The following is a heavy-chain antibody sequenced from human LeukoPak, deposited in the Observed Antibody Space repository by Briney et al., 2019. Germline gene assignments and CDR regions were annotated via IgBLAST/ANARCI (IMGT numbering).Heavy chain of an antibody. J-gene: IGHJ3*02. V-gene: IGHV3-33*01. CDR3: ARPKNRENYWRAFDI. CDR2: IWYDGSNK. CDR1: GFTFSSYG. D-gene: IGHD1-7*01. Sequence: GGSLRLSCAASGFTFSSYGMHWVRQAPGKELEWVAVIWYDGSNKYYADSVKGRFTISRDNAKNSLHLQMDNLGAEDTAVYYCARPKNRENYWRAFDIWGQGTMVTVSS.